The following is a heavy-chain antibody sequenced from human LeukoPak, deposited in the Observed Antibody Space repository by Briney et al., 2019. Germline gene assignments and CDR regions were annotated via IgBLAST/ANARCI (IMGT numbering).Heavy chain of an antibody. Sequence: GRSLRLSCTASGFRFDDYAIHWVRQAPGKGLEWVSGISWNSKNIVYADSVKGRFTISRDNAKSSLYLQMSSLRTEDTALYYCARDMRGSSRNDAFDIWGQGTMVTVSS. CDR3: ARDMRGSSRNDAFDI. CDR2: ISWNSKNI. J-gene: IGHJ3*02. CDR1: GFRFDDYA. D-gene: IGHD6-6*01. V-gene: IGHV3-9*01.